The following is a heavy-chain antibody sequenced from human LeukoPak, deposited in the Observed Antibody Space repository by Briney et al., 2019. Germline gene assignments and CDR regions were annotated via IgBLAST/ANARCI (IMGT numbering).Heavy chain of an antibody. D-gene: IGHD3-22*01. V-gene: IGHV4-59*12. J-gene: IGHJ5*02. CDR1: GGSISSYY. Sequence: PSETLSLTCTGSGGSISSYYWSWIRQPPGKGLEWIGYIYYSGSTNYNPSLKSRVTISVDTSKNQFSLKLSSVTAADTAVYYCARGRSSGYYCAYNWFDPWGQGTLVTVSS. CDR3: ARGRSSGYYCAYNWFDP. CDR2: IYYSGST.